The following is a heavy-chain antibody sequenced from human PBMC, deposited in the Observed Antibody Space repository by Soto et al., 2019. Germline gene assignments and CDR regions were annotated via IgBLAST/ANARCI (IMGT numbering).Heavy chain of an antibody. V-gene: IGHV3-7*01. CDR1: GFTFSSYW. CDR2: IKQDGSEK. J-gene: IGHJ4*02. Sequence: GGSLRLSCAASGFTFSSYWMSWVRQAPGKGLEWVANIKQDGSEKYYVDSVKGRFTISRDNAKNSLYLQMNSLRAEDTAVYYCARDVLTIFGVVIIGPFFDYWGQGTLVTVSS. D-gene: IGHD3-3*01. CDR3: ARDVLTIFGVVIIGPFFDY.